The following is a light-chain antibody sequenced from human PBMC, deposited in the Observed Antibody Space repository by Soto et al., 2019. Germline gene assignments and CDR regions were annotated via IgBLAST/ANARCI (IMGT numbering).Light chain of an antibody. Sequence: DIQMTQSPSSLSASVGDRVTITCRASQGIRNDLDWYQQKPGKAPKRLIYGESSLESGIPSRFSGSGTGTEFTLTISSLQPEDFATYYCLQHKSYVSYTFGQGTKLEIK. J-gene: IGKJ2*01. V-gene: IGKV1-17*01. CDR3: LQHKSYVSYT. CDR1: QGIRND. CDR2: GES.